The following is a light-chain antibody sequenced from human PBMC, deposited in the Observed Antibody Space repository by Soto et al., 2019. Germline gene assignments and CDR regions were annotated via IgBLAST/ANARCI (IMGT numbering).Light chain of an antibody. V-gene: IGKV1-39*01. Sequence: DIQMTQSPSSLSASVGDRVTITCRASQSISSYLNWYQQKPGKAPKLLIYAASSLQSGVPSRFSGSGSSTDFTLTISSLQPEDFATYYCQQSYSTPPITFGQVTRLEIK. CDR3: QQSYSTPPIT. CDR1: QSISSY. J-gene: IGKJ5*01. CDR2: AAS.